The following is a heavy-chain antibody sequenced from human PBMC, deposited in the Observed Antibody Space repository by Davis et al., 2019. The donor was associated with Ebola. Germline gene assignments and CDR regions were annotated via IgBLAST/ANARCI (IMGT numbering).Heavy chain of an antibody. CDR3: AREGFYFYGMDV. J-gene: IGHJ6*02. V-gene: IGHV3-11*06. CDR1: GFTFSDHY. Sequence: GESLKISCAASGFTFSDHYMSWIRQAPGKGLEWVSKISSKSTRTEYADSVRGRFTISRENSKNLLLLEMSSLRAEDTAVYYCAREGFYFYGMDVWGQGTTVTVSS. CDR2: ISSKSTRT. D-gene: IGHD2/OR15-2a*01.